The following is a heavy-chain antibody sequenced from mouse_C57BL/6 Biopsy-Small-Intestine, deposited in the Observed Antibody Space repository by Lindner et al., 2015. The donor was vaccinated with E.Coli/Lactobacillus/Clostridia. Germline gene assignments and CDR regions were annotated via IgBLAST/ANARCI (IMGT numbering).Heavy chain of an antibody. D-gene: IGHD3-2*02. Sequence: VQLQESGPELVKPGASVKISCRSSGYSFTGYYIHWVKQSHGDILDWIGYIYPYNGLSSYNQRFKGKATLTVDKSSSTAYMELRSLTSEDSAVYYCARSEGSSGFFDYWGQGTTLTVSS. CDR3: ARSEGSSGFFDY. CDR1: GYSFTGYY. J-gene: IGHJ2*01. CDR2: IYPYNGLS. V-gene: IGHV1-31*01.